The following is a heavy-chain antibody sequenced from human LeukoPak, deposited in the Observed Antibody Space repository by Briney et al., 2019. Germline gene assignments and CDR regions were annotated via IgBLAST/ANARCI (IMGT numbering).Heavy chain of an antibody. D-gene: IGHD6-13*01. V-gene: IGHV3-13*01. CDR2: IGPACDT. CDR1: GFTFRTYD. CDR3: ARDLMGIAYRGAFYY. J-gene: IGHJ4*02. Sequence: PGGSLRLSCAASGFTFRTYDIHWVRQATGKGLEWVSAIGPACDTYYPGSVKGRFTISRENAKNSLYLQMNSLRAEDTAVYYCARDLMGIAYRGAFYYWGQGTLVTVSS.